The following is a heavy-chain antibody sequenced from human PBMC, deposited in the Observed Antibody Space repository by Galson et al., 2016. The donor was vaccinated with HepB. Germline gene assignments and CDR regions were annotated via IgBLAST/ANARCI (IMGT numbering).Heavy chain of an antibody. D-gene: IGHD4-23*01. CDR2: ISGSGGTT. J-gene: IGHJ4*02. CDR1: GFTFSTYA. V-gene: IGHV3-23*01. CDR3: ATHLDYGGNSALDY. Sequence: SLRLSCAASGFTFSTYAMSWVRQAPGKGLEWVSGISGSGGTTYYAGSLKGRFTISRDTSKKTLYLQMNSLRPEDTAVYYCATHLDYGGNSALDYWGQGTLVTVSS.